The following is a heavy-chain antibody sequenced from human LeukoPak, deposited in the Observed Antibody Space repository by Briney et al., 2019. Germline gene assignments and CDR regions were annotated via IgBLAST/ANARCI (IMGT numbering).Heavy chain of an antibody. CDR1: GFTFSSYW. CDR3: ARWAGVYTTTYYYYYMDV. CDR2: INSDGSST. V-gene: IGHV3-74*01. D-gene: IGHD6-13*01. Sequence: GGSLRLSCAASGFTFSSYWMHWVRHAPGKGLVWVSRINSDGSSTSYADSVKGRFTISRDNAKNTLYLQMNSLRAEDTAVYYCARWAGVYTTTYYYYYMDVWGKGTTVTVSS. J-gene: IGHJ6*03.